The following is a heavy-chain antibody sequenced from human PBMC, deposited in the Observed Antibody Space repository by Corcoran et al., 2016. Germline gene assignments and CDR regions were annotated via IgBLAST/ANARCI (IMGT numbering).Heavy chain of an antibody. J-gene: IGHJ6*02. CDR1: GFTFSSYW. D-gene: IGHD6-19*01. CDR3: ARGLAVAGPVYYYYYGMDV. Sequence: EVQLVESGGGLVQPGGSLRLSCAASGFTFSSYWMHWVHQAPGKGLVWVSRINSDGSSTSYADSVKGRFTISRDNAKNTLYLQMNSLRAEDTAVYYCARGLAVAGPVYYYYYGMDVWGQGTTVTVSS. CDR2: INSDGSST. V-gene: IGHV3-74*01.